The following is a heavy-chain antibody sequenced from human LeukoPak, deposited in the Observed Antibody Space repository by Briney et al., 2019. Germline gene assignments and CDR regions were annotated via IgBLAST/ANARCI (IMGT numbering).Heavy chain of an antibody. CDR3: ARALAYSTLYGMDV. J-gene: IGHJ6*02. CDR1: GFTVSSNY. V-gene: IGHV3-53*01. CDR2: IYSGGST. Sequence: PGGSLRLSCAASGFTVSSNYMSWVRQAPGKGLEWVSVIYSGGSTYYADSVKGRFTISRDNSKNTLYLQMNSLRAEDTAVYYCARALAYSTLYGMDVWGQGTTVTVSS. D-gene: IGHD6-13*01.